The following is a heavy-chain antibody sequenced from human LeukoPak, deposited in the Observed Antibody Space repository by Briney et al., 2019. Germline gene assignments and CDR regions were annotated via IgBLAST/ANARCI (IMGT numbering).Heavy chain of an antibody. Sequence: SVTVSCKASGGTFSSYDISWVREAPGQGLEWMGGIIPIFGTANYAQKFQGRVTITADESTSTAYMELSSLRSEDTAVYYCARGRRGAAAGTARAPLDYWGQGTLVTVSS. CDR3: ARGRRGAAAGTARAPLDY. D-gene: IGHD6-13*01. J-gene: IGHJ4*02. CDR2: IIPIFGTA. CDR1: GGTFSSYD. V-gene: IGHV1-69*13.